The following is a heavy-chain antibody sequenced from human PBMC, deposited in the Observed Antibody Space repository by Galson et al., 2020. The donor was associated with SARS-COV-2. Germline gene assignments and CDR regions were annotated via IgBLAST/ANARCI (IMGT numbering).Heavy chain of an antibody. V-gene: IGHV4-39*01. Sequence: SETLSLTCTVSGGSISSSYYWGWIRQPPGEGLEWIGIISYSGSSYYNPSLKSRATMSIDTSMNQFSLKLTSVTAADTAVYYCARRGGSGYGSGWFDPWGQGTLVTVSS. D-gene: IGHD5-12*01. J-gene: IGHJ5*02. CDR1: GGSISSSYY. CDR2: ISYSGSS. CDR3: ARRGGSGYGSGWFDP.